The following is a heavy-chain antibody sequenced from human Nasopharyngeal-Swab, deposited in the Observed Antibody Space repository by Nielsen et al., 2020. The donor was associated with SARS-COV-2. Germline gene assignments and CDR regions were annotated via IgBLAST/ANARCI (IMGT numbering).Heavy chain of an antibody. Sequence: GGSLRLSCVASGFSFRDYGMHWVRQTPGKGLEWVAVIWYDGIKKYYGDSVKGRFTISRDISMNTLYLQMNSLRVEDTAVYYCARDSDTNSQYSQFDYWGQGTQVTVPS. CDR2: IWYDGIKK. J-gene: IGHJ4*02. V-gene: IGHV3-33*01. CDR3: ARDSDTNSQYSQFDY. CDR1: GFSFRDYG. D-gene: IGHD2-15*01.